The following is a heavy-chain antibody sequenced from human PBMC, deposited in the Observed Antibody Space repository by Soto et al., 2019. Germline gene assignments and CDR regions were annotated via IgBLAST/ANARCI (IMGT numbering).Heavy chain of an antibody. J-gene: IGHJ4*01. V-gene: IGHV3-15*07. CDR1: SVSNAW. CDR3: TGPQQLDIDY. CDR2: IKSKTDGGTT. Sequence: SVSNAWMNWVRQAPGKGLEWVGRIKSKTDGGTTDYAAPVKGRFTISRDDSKNTLYLQMNSLKTEDTAVYYCTGPQQLDIDYWGHGTLVTVSS. D-gene: IGHD6-13*01.